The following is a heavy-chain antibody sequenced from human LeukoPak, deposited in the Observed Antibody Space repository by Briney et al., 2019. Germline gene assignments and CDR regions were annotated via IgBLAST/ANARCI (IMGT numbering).Heavy chain of an antibody. V-gene: IGHV3-21*01. Sequence: GGSLRLSCAASGLTFSSYSMNWVRQAPGKGLEWVSSISNSSSYIYYADSVKSLFTISRENANNSLYLQMNSLRAEDTAVDYCASFFTMIGPDGAFDIWGQGTMVTVSS. D-gene: IGHD3-22*01. CDR2: ISNSSSYI. CDR1: GLTFSSYS. J-gene: IGHJ3*02. CDR3: ASFFTMIGPDGAFDI.